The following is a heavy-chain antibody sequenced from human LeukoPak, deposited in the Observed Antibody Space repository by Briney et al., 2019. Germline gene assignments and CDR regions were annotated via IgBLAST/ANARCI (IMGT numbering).Heavy chain of an antibody. D-gene: IGHD2-21*01. V-gene: IGHV1-18*01. J-gene: IGHJ4*02. CDR2: INTYSANT. CDR3: ARDLGDVDY. CDR1: GYTFNNHD. Sequence: ASVKVSCKASGYTFNNHDINWVRQAPGRGLEWMGWINTYSANTNYAQEFQDRVIMTTDTSTSTAYMELRSLRSDDTAVYYCARDLGDVDYWGQGTLVTVSS.